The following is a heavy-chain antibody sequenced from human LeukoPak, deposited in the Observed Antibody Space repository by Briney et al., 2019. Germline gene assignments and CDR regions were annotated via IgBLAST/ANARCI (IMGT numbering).Heavy chain of an antibody. CDR2: INHSGST. Sequence: SETLSLTCAVYGGSFSGYYWSLIRQPPGKGLEWIGEINHSGSTNYNPSLKSRVTISVDTSKNQFSLKLSSVTAADTAVYYCASGRSYYFDYWGQGALVTVSS. D-gene: IGHD1-26*01. CDR1: GGSFSGYY. CDR3: ASGRSYYFDY. J-gene: IGHJ4*02. V-gene: IGHV4-34*01.